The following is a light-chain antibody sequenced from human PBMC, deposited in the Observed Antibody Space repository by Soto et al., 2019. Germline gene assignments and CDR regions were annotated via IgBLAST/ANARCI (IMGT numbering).Light chain of an antibody. CDR2: SNY. CDR1: TSNIGSNY. J-gene: IGLJ2*01. V-gene: IGLV1-47*02. CDR3: AEWDDSLSGPL. Sequence: QSVLTRPPSASGTPGQRVTISCSVDTSNIGSNYVYWYQQLPGTAPKLLIYSNYLRPSGVPDRFSGSKSGTSASLAISGLRSEDEADYYCAEWDDSLSGPLFGGGTKVTVL.